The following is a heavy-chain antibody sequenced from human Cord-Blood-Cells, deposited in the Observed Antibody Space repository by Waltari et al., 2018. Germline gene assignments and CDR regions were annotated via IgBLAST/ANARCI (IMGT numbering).Heavy chain of an antibody. CDR1: GFTFCRHV. J-gene: IGHJ4*02. D-gene: IGHD6-13*01. V-gene: IGHV3-23*01. Sequence: EVRLLEAGGGLVQPGGSLRLTCEASGFTFCRHVMSWVRQAPGKGLELVSAISGSGGSTYYADSVKGRFTISRDNSKTTLYLQMNSLRAEDTAVYYCAKERQPDDYLGQGTLFTVSS. CDR3: AKERQPDDY. CDR2: ISGSGGST.